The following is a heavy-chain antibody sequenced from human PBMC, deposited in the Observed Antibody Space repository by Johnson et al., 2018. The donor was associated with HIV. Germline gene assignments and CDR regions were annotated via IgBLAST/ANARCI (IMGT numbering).Heavy chain of an antibody. V-gene: IGHV3-20*04. J-gene: IGHJ3*02. Sequence: EVQLVESGGGVVRPGESLRLSCAASGFRFEDYGMNWVRQGPGKGLEWVSGINLYGISLGYADFVKGRFTISRDNAKNSLYMQRNSLRADDRAWYYCVRGRQWLAGDALEIWGQGKMVTVSS. D-gene: IGHD6-19*01. CDR2: INLYGISL. CDR1: GFRFEDYG. CDR3: VRGRQWLAGDALEI.